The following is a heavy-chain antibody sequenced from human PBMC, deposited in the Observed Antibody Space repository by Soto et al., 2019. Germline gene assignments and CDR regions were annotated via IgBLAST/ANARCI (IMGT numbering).Heavy chain of an antibody. Sequence: GGSLRLSCAASGFTFSSYSMNWVRQAPGKGLEWVSSISSSSSYIYYADSVKGRFTISRDNAKNSLYLQMNSLRAEDTAVYYCARTPLGGELVRGYWGQGTLVTVSS. D-gene: IGHD6-13*01. CDR2: ISSSSSYI. CDR1: GFTFSSYS. CDR3: ARTPLGGELVRGY. J-gene: IGHJ4*02. V-gene: IGHV3-21*01.